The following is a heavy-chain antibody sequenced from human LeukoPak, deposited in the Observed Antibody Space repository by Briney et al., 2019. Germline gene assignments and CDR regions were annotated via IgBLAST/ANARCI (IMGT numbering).Heavy chain of an antibody. D-gene: IGHD3-10*01. CDR2: INPSTGDT. J-gene: IGHJ5*02. CDR1: INTFNNFY. Sequence: GASVRVSCKAPINTFNNFYIHWVRQAPGQGLEWMGWINPSTGDTTFAQQFQGRVTVTTDTSITTAHMDLSRLTSDDTAIYYCAASMGVREVHLAFDPWGQGTPVTVSS. CDR3: AASMGVREVHLAFDP. V-gene: IGHV1-2*02.